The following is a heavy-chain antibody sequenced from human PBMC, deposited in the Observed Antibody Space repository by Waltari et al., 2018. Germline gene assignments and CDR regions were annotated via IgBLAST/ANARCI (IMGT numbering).Heavy chain of an antibody. CDR1: GGSISSGSYY. CDR2: IYYSGST. D-gene: IGHD1-26*01. V-gene: IGHV4-61*02. Sequence: QVQLQESGPGLVKPSQTLSLTCTVSGGSISSGSYYWSWIRQPAGKGLEWIGRIYYSGSTYYSPSLKSRVTISLDTSKNQFSLKLSSVTAADTAVYDCASLSGSSSARYIDYWGQGTLVTVSS. CDR3: ASLSGSSSARYIDY. J-gene: IGHJ4*02.